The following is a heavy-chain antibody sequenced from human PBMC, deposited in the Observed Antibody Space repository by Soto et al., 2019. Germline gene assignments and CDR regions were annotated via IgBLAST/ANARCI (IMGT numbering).Heavy chain of an antibody. Sequence: SVKVSCKASGGTFSSYAISWVRQAPGQGLEWLGGIIPIFGTANYAQKFQGRVTITADKSTSTAYMELSSLRSEDTAVYYCARGRSARFVSSSWLSWGQGTLVTVSS. J-gene: IGHJ5*02. CDR3: ARGRSARFVSSSWLS. CDR1: GGTFSSYA. V-gene: IGHV1-69*06. D-gene: IGHD6-13*01. CDR2: IIPIFGTA.